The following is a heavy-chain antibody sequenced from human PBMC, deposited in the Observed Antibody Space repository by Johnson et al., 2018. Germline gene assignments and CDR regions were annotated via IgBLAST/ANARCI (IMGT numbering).Heavy chain of an antibody. V-gene: IGHV5-51*01. D-gene: IGHD1-26*01. CDR2: INPGDSGT. CDR3: ARAIVGKGYFPH. CDR1: GYYFSAYW. Sequence: VQLVESGGGLVKPGESLRISCQGSGYYFSAYWIAWVRQMPGKGLEWMGIINPGDSGTTYSPSFQGQVTISADKSIKISYLQWSSLKASDTAMYYCARAIVGKGYFPHWGQGTLVTVSS. J-gene: IGHJ1*01.